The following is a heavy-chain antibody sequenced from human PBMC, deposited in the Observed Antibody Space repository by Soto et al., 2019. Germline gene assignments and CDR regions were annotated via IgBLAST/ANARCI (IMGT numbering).Heavy chain of an antibody. CDR1: GGTFSSYA. CDR3: ARDKRSSWQSRPSYYYGMDV. Sequence: SVKVSCKASGGTFSSYAISWVRQAPGQGLEWMGGIIPIFGTANYAQKFQGRVTITADKSTSTAYMELSSLRSEDTAVYYYARDKRSSWQSRPSYYYGMDVWGQGTTVTVSS. CDR2: IIPIFGTA. D-gene: IGHD5-12*01. J-gene: IGHJ6*02. V-gene: IGHV1-69*06.